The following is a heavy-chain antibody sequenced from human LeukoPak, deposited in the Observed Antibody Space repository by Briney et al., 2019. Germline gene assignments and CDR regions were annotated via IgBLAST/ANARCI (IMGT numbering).Heavy chain of an antibody. CDR3: AKVNYYDSSGYFDY. V-gene: IGHV3-30*18. Sequence: GRSLRLSCVASGFTFSSYGMHWVRQAPGKGLEWVAVISPDGNNKYYADSVKGRLTISRDNSKNTLYLQMNSLRPEDTAVYYCAKVNYYDSSGYFDYWGQGTLVTVSS. D-gene: IGHD3-22*01. CDR2: ISPDGNNK. CDR1: GFTFSSYG. J-gene: IGHJ4*02.